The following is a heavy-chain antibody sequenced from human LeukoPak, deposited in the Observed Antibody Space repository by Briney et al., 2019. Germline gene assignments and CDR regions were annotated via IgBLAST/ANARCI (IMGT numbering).Heavy chain of an antibody. J-gene: IGHJ5*02. D-gene: IGHD2-8*02. CDR3: ARVDGLQYWDWFDP. CDR2: ISAYNGNT. V-gene: IGHV1-18*01. CDR1: GYTFTSYG. Sequence: ASVKVSCKASGYTFTSYGISWVRQAPGQGLEWMGWISAYNGNTNYAQKLQGRVTMTTDTSTSTAYMELRSLRSDDTAVYYCARVDGLQYWDWFDPWGQGTLVTVSS.